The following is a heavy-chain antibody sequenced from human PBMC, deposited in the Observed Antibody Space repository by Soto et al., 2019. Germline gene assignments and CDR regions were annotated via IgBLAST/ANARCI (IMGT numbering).Heavy chain of an antibody. J-gene: IGHJ6*02. CDR3: ARDLSYGSGSYYRVHYGMDV. CDR2: ISSSSSYI. V-gene: IGHV3-21*01. D-gene: IGHD3-10*01. Sequence: VGSLRLSCAASGFTFSSYSMNWVRQAPGKGLEWVSSISSSSSYIYYADSVKGRFTISRDNAKNSLYLQMNSLRAEDTAVYYCARDLSYGSGSYYRVHYGMDVWGQGTTVTVSS. CDR1: GFTFSSYS.